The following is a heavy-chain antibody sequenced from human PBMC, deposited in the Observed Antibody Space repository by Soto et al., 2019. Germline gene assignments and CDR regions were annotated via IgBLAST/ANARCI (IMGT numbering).Heavy chain of an antibody. CDR2: IYHSGST. CDR1: GGSISSYY. CDR3: ARAGKQATVDY. D-gene: IGHD3-10*01. J-gene: IGHJ4*02. V-gene: IGHV4-59*01. Sequence: SETLSLTCTVSGGSISSYYWSWIRQPPGKGLEWIGYIYHSGSTNYNPSLKSRVTISVDTSKNQFSLKLSSVTAADTAVYYCARAGKQATVDYWSQGTLVTVSS.